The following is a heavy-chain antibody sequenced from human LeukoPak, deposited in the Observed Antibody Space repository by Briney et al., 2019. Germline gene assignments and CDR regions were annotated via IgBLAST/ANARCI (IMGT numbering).Heavy chain of an antibody. CDR2: IKQDGSDK. CDR1: GLTFRNYW. Sequence: GGSLRLSCAASGLTFRNYWMSWVRQAPGKGLEWVANIKQDGSDKFYVDSVNGRFTISRDDAKNSLYLQMNTLRAEDTAIYYCATFSGAHHKTFDSWGQGTLVTVSS. CDR3: ATFSGAHHKTFDS. V-gene: IGHV3-7*01. D-gene: IGHD1-14*01. J-gene: IGHJ4*02.